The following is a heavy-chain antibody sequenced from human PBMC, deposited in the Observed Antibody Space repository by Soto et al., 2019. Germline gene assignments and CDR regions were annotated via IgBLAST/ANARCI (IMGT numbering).Heavy chain of an antibody. Sequence: PGGSLRLSCAAAGFTVSSKCMSWVRQAPGNGLEWVSLIQSGGPTYYADSVKGRFTISRDTSDNTVHLQMDSLSAEDTAVYYCAREDVLCDGGRCYGITLDACGKGTKATVPS. D-gene: IGHD2-15*01. CDR1: GFTVSSKC. CDR2: IQSGGPT. CDR3: AREDVLCDGGRCYGITLDA. V-gene: IGHV3-66*01. J-gene: IGHJ6*04.